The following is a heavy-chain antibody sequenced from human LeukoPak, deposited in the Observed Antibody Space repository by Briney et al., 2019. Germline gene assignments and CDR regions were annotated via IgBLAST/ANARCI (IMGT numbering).Heavy chain of an antibody. Sequence: GGSLRLSCAASGFTFSSYSMNWVRQAPGKGLEWVSYISSSSSTIYYADSVKGRFTISRDNAKNSLYLQMNSLRAEDTAVYYCARDGGYCSSTSCSEGIYWGQGTLVTVSS. D-gene: IGHD2-2*01. CDR2: ISSSSSTI. CDR3: ARDGGYCSSTSCSEGIY. J-gene: IGHJ4*02. CDR1: GFTFSSYS. V-gene: IGHV3-48*01.